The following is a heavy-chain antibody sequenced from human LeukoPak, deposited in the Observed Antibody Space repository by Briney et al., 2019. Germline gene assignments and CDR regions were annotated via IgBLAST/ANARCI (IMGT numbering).Heavy chain of an antibody. D-gene: IGHD3-22*01. Sequence: GGSLRLSCAASGFTFSSYAMHWVRQAPGKGLEWVAVISYDGSNKYYADSVRGRFTISRDNSKNTLYLQMNSLRAEDTAVYYCARDSYYYDSSGGYWGQGTLVTVSS. J-gene: IGHJ4*02. V-gene: IGHV3-30*04. CDR1: GFTFSSYA. CDR2: ISYDGSNK. CDR3: ARDSYYYDSSGGY.